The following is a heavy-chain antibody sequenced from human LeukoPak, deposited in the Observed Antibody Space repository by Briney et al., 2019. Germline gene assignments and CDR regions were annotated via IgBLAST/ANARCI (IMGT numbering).Heavy chain of an antibody. V-gene: IGHV3-21*01. J-gene: IGHJ4*02. CDR1: GFTFSSYS. CDR3: ARDGAHDYLFDY. Sequence: PWGSLRLSCADSGFTFSSYSMNWVRQAPGKGLEWVSSISSSSSYIYYADSVKGRFTISRDNAKNSLYLQMNSLRAEDTAVYYCARDGAHDYLFDYWGQGTLVTVSS. CDR2: ISSSSSYI. D-gene: IGHD4-11*01.